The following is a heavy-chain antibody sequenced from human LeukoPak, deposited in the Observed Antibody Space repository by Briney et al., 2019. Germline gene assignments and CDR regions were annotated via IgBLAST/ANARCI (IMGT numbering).Heavy chain of an antibody. CDR1: GFTFSNDA. J-gene: IGHJ5*01. V-gene: IGHV3-23*01. CDR2: ISASGGGT. D-gene: IGHD6-19*01. CDR3: AKGDSSGWYRGWFDS. Sequence: GGSLRLSCAASGFTFSNDAMNWVRQAPGKGLGWVSVISASGGGTKYADSVKGRFTISRDNSKNILYLQMNSLRPEDTALYYCAKGDSSGWYRGWFDSWGQGTLVTVSS.